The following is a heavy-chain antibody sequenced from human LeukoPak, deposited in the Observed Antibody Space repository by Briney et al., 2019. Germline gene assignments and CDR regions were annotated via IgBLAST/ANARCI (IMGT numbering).Heavy chain of an antibody. CDR3: ARGWFSSGFDY. V-gene: IGHV6-1*01. Sequence: SQTLSLTCAISGDSVSSNNAWNWIRQSPSRGLEWLGRAYYRSKWYNDYAVSVKSRITINPDTSKNQFSLQLNSVTPEDTAVYYCARGWFSSGFDYWGQGTLVTVSS. CDR1: GDSVSSNNA. J-gene: IGHJ4*02. D-gene: IGHD6-19*01. CDR2: AYYRSKWYN.